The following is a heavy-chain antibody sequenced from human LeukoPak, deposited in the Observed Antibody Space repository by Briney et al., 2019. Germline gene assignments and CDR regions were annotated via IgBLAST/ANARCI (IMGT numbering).Heavy chain of an antibody. J-gene: IGHJ3*02. CDR2: ISAYNGNT. D-gene: IGHD1-26*01. CDR3: ARKVGATGSDAFDI. CDR1: GYTFTSYG. Sequence: GASVKVSCKASGYTFTSYGIRWVRQAPGQGLEWMGWISAYNGNTNYAQKLQGRVTMTTDTSTSTAYMELRSLRSDDTAVYYCARKVGATGSDAFDIWGQGTKVTVSS. V-gene: IGHV1-18*01.